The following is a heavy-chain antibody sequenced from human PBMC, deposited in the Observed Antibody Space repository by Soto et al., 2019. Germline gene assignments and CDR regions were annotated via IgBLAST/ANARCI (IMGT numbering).Heavy chain of an antibody. CDR2: ISYDGSNK. D-gene: IGHD4-17*01. J-gene: IGHJ4*02. CDR3: ARGKTDYGDSGFDY. Sequence: GGSLRLSCAASGFTFSSYAMHWVRQAPGKGLEWVAVISYDGSNKYYADSVKGRFTISRDNSKNTLYLQMNSLRAEDTAVYYCARGKTDYGDSGFDYWGQGTLVTVSS. CDR1: GFTFSSYA. V-gene: IGHV3-30-3*01.